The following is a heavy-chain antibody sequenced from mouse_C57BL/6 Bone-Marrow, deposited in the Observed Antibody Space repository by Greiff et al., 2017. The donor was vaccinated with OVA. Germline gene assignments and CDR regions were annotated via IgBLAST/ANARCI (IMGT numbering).Heavy chain of an antibody. J-gene: IGHJ4*01. V-gene: IGHV1-63*01. CDR1: GYTFTNYW. Sequence: VQLQQSGAELVRPGTSVKMSCKASGYTFTNYWIGWAKQRPGHGLEWIGDIYPGGGYTNYNWKFKGKATLTADKSSSTAYMQFSSLTSEDSAIYYCARSSLPYYYAMDYWGQGTSVTVSS. CDR3: ARSSLPYYYAMDY. CDR2: IYPGGGYT.